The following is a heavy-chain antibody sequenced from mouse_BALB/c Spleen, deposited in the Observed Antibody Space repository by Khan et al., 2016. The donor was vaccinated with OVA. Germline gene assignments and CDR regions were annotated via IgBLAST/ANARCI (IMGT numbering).Heavy chain of an antibody. Sequence: EVQLQESGAELVKPGASVKLSCTASGFNIKDTYMHWVKQRPEQGLEWIGRIDPLIGDTQYDPNFQAKATITADTSSNTAYLQLSSLTSEDSAVYYCASPNWFVYCGQGTLVTVSA. J-gene: IGHJ3*01. CDR1: GFNIKDTY. CDR2: IDPLIGDT. CDR3: ASPNWFVY. V-gene: IGHV14-3*02.